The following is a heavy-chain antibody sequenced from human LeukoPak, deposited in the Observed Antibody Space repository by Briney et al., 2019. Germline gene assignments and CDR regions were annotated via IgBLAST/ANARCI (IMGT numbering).Heavy chain of an antibody. Sequence: GGSLRLSCAASGFIVSSNYMSWVRQAPGKGLEWVSSITSSSSYIYYADSVKGRFTISRDNAKNSLYLQMNSLRAEDTAVYYCAREMLAAVAAQSWGQGTLVTVSS. D-gene: IGHD6-19*01. CDR3: AREMLAAVAAQS. V-gene: IGHV3-21*01. CDR2: ITSSSSYI. J-gene: IGHJ5*02. CDR1: GFIVSSNY.